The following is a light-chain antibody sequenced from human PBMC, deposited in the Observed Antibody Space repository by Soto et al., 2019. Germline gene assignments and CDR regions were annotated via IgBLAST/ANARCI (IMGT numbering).Light chain of an antibody. CDR1: QSVNNY. J-gene: IGKJ4*01. CDR2: DAS. CDR3: QHRINWPLT. Sequence: EIVLTQSPATLSLSPGERATLSCRASQSVNNYLAWYQQKPGQAPRLLIYDASNRATGIPARFSGSGSGTDFTLTISNLEPEDFAVYYCQHRINWPLTFGGGTKVEIK. V-gene: IGKV3-11*01.